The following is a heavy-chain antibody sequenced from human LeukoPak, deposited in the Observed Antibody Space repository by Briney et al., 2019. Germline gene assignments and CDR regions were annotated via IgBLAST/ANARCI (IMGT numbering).Heavy chain of an antibody. CDR3: VRVFTTAAAGTYDY. CDR1: GFIFGDYF. CDR2: IGTTGAIR. V-gene: IGHV3-11*01. D-gene: IGHD6-13*01. J-gene: IGHJ4*02. Sequence: GGSLRLSCAASGFIFGDYFMAWIRQAPGKGLQWLSYIGTTGAIRTYADSVKGRFTISRDDAKNSVYLQMDSLRADDSAVYFCVRVFTTAAAGTYDYWGQGTMVTVSS.